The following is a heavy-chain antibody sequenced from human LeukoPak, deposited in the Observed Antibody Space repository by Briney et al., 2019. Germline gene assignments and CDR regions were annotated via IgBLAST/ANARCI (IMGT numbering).Heavy chain of an antibody. CDR1: GGSFSGYY. V-gene: IGHV4-59*01. CDR2: IYYSGST. Sequence: SETLSLTCAVYGGSFSGYYWSWIRQPPGKGLEWIGYIYYSGSTNYNPSLKSRVTISVDTSKNQFSLKLSSVTAADTAVYYCARVSLRAFDIWGQGTIVTVSS. J-gene: IGHJ3*02. CDR3: ARVSLRAFDI.